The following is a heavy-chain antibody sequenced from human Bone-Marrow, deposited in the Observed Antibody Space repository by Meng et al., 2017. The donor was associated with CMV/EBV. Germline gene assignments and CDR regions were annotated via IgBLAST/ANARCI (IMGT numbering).Heavy chain of an antibody. D-gene: IGHD6-6*01. CDR1: GYTFTSYG. V-gene: IGHV1-18*01. Sequence: ASVKVSRKASGYTFTSYGIIWVRQAPGQGLEWMGWISAYNGNTNYAQKLQGRVTMTTDTSTSTVYMELRSLRSDDTAVYDCARVIKKYSSSSGYFDYWGQGTLVTVSS. CDR3: ARVIKKYSSSSGYFDY. CDR2: ISAYNGNT. J-gene: IGHJ4*02.